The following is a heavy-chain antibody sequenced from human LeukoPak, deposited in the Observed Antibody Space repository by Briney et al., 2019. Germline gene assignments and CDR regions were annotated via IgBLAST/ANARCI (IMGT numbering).Heavy chain of an antibody. Sequence: GGSLRLSCAASGFTFSDYYMSWIRQAPGKGLEWVSYISSSDSTIYYADSVKGRFTISRDNAKNSLYLQMNSLRAEDTAVYYCARDLGRVVVVPAAIDYYGMDVWGQGTTVTVSS. V-gene: IGHV3-11*01. D-gene: IGHD2-2*01. CDR1: GFTFSDYY. CDR2: ISSSDSTI. J-gene: IGHJ6*02. CDR3: ARDLGRVVVVPAAIDYYGMDV.